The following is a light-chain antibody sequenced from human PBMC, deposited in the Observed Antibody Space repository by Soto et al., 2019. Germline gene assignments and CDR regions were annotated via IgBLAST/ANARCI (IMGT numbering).Light chain of an antibody. CDR2: DAS. CDR3: QQYGSSLFT. CDR1: QSVISNY. J-gene: IGKJ2*01. Sequence: ETVLTQSPGTLSLSPGETATLSCRASQSVISNYLAWYQQKPDQAPRLLIYDASGRAAGIPDRFSGSGSGTDFTLTISRLEPEDFAVYYCQQYGSSLFTFGQGTKLEIK. V-gene: IGKV3-20*01.